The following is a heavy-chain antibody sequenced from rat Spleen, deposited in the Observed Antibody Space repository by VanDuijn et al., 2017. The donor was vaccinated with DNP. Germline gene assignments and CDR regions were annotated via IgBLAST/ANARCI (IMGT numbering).Heavy chain of an antibody. CDR1: GFTFSDYN. Sequence: EVQLVESGGGLVQPGRSLKLSCAASGFTFSDYNMAWVRQAPKKGLEWVATISYDGGRTDYRDSVKGRFTISRDNAKSILYLQMDSLRSEDTATYYCARPDYWGQGVMVTVSS. J-gene: IGHJ2*01. V-gene: IGHV5-7*01. CDR3: ARPDY. CDR2: ISYDGGRT.